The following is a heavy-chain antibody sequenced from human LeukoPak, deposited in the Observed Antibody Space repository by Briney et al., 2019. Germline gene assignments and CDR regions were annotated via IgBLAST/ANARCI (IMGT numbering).Heavy chain of an antibody. CDR3: AKDQPPTN. D-gene: IGHD5-12*01. CDR2: ITSGYST. CDR1: GLTLRSYG. V-gene: IGHV3-23*01. Sequence: GGSLRLSCAASGLTLRSYGMSWVRQAPGKGLEWVSAITSGYSTYYADSVKGRFTISRDNSKNTLYLQMNSLRAEDTAVYYCAKDQPPTNWGQGTLVTVSS. J-gene: IGHJ4*02.